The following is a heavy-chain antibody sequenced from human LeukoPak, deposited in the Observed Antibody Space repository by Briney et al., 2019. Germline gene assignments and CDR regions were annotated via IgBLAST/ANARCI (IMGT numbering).Heavy chain of an antibody. CDR1: GFIFSANA. D-gene: IGHD3-22*01. Sequence: GGSLRLSCAASGFIFSANAMTWVRQAPGKGLEWVSTVSASGGSTYYADSVKGRFTISRDNSKNTLYLQLSSLRAEDTAVYYCAKLSAFYYHSWGQGTLVTVSS. J-gene: IGHJ4*02. CDR2: VSASGGST. CDR3: AKLSAFYYHS. V-gene: IGHV3-23*01.